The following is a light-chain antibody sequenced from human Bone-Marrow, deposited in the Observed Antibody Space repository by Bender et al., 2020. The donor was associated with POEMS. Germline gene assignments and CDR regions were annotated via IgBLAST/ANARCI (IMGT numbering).Light chain of an antibody. CDR3: QSYDITLRSSL. J-gene: IGLJ2*01. Sequence: QSVLTQPPSASGTPGQRVTISCSGSSSNIGTNPVNWYQQLPGTAPKLLIYINNQRPSGVPDRFSGSKSGTSASLAIAGLQAEDEADYYCQSYDITLRSSLFGGGTKVTVL. CDR2: INN. CDR1: SSNIGTNP. V-gene: IGLV1-44*01.